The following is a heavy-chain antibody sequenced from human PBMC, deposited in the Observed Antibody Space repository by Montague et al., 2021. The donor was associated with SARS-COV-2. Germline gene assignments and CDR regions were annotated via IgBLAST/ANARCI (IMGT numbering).Heavy chain of an antibody. J-gene: IGHJ4*02. V-gene: IGHV4-34*01. CDR3: ARGARQGYGFRLGSFDS. Sequence: SETLSLTCTVSGGSISSFYWSWFRQPPGKGLEWIGEINHSGSTNYNPSLKSRVTMSVDTSKNQFSLKLSSVTAADTAVYYCARGARQGYGFRLGSFDSWGQGTLVTVSS. D-gene: IGHD3-10*01. CDR2: INHSGST. CDR1: GGSISSFY.